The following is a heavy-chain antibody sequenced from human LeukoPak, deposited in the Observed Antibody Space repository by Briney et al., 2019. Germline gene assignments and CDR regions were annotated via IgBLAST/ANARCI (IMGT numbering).Heavy chain of an antibody. Sequence: PGGSLRLSCAASGFTFSSYAMSWVRQAPGKGLEWVSAISGSGGSTYYADSVKGRFTISRDNSKNTLYLQMNSLRAEDTAVYYCARERGSDTAMPYFDYWGQGPLVTVSS. D-gene: IGHD5-18*01. V-gene: IGHV3-23*01. J-gene: IGHJ4*02. CDR1: GFTFSSYA. CDR2: ISGSGGST. CDR3: ARERGSDTAMPYFDY.